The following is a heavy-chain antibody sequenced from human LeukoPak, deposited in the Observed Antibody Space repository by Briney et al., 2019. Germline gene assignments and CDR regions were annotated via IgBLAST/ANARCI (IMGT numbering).Heavy chain of an antibody. CDR3: ARDHVSGKDDRNFDY. Sequence: ASVRVSCQASGCRFSDYYMFFIRQTPGQGLEWVGWITPKRGVTSYAQKFRGRVTLTTDTSIATVYMQLDSLTFDDTAIYYCARDHVSGKDDRNFDYWGQGTLVTVSS. D-gene: IGHD1-14*01. CDR1: GCRFSDYY. CDR2: ITPKRGVT. J-gene: IGHJ4*02. V-gene: IGHV1-2*02.